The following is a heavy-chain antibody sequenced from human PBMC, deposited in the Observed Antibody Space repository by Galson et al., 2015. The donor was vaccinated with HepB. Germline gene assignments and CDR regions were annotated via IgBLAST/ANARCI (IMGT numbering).Heavy chain of an antibody. CDR1: GFTFSSYS. V-gene: IGHV3-21*01. CDR2: ISSSSSYI. J-gene: IGHJ6*02. D-gene: IGHD6-13*01. Sequence: SLRLSCAASGFTFSSYSMNWVRQAPGKGPEWVSSISSSSSYIYYADSVKGRFTISRDNAKDSLYLQMNSLRAEDTAVYYCARVSSDSSSWTLYYYYGMDVWGQGTTVTVSS. CDR3: ARVSSDSSSWTLYYYYGMDV.